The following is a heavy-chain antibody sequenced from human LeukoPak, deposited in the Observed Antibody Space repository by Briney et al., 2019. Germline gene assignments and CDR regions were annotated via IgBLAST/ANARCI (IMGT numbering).Heavy chain of an antibody. CDR3: ARDHGAGTLYYYYGMDV. CDR1: GGSISSYY. Sequence: SETLSLTCTVSGGSISSYYWSWIRRPPGKGLEWIGYIYYSGSTNYNPSLKSRVTISVDTSKNQFSLKLSSVTAADTAVYYCARDHGAGTLYYYYGMDVWGQGTTVTVSS. J-gene: IGHJ6*02. V-gene: IGHV4-59*01. CDR2: IYYSGST.